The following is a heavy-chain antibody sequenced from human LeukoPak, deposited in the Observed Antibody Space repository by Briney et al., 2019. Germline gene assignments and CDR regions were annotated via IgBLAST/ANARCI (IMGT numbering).Heavy chain of an antibody. CDR3: ARDSPDYGGKGFDY. CDR1: GFTFSSYA. D-gene: IGHD4-23*01. CDR2: ISSTGGST. Sequence: GGSLRLSCAGSGFTFSSYAMSWVRQAPGKGLEWVSVISSTGGSTFYADSVKGRFTISRDNSKNSLYLQMNSLRAEDTAIYYCARDSPDYGGKGFDYWGQGTLVTVSS. V-gene: IGHV3-23*01. J-gene: IGHJ4*02.